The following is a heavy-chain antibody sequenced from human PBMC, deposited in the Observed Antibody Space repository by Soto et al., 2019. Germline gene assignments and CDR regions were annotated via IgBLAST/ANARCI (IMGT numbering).Heavy chain of an antibody. CDR1: RDSISSYY. CDR3: ARSVQSSGWDSWYFDL. J-gene: IGHJ2*01. CDR2: IYYSGTT. Sequence: QVQLQESGPGLVTPSETLSLTCTVSRDSISSYYWSWLRQPPGKGLEWIGYIYYSGTTNYNPSLESRLTLSVDTSKNQFSLKLTSVTAADTAVYYCARSVQSSGWDSWYFDLWGRGTLVTVSS. D-gene: IGHD6-19*01. V-gene: IGHV4-59*01.